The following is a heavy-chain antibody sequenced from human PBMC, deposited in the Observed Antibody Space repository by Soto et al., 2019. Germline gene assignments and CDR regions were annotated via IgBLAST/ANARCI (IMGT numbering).Heavy chain of an antibody. D-gene: IGHD6-25*01. Sequence: SETLSLTCTVSGGSISSYYWGWIRQPPGKGLEWIGYIHYSGSTNYNPSLRSRVTISVDTPKNQFSLKVNSMTAADTAIYYCARGGVAARKGRWFDPWGQGTLVTVSS. CDR3: ARGGVAARKGRWFDP. CDR1: GGSISSYY. J-gene: IGHJ5*02. CDR2: IHYSGST. V-gene: IGHV4-59*01.